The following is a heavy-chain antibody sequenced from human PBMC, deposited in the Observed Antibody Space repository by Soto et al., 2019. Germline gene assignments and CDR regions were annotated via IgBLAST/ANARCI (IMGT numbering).Heavy chain of an antibody. J-gene: IGHJ6*02. D-gene: IGHD6-13*01. CDR1: GFIFSDYA. Sequence: EVQLLESGGGLVQPGESPRLSCAASGFIFSDYAMTWVRQAPGKGLEWVSGISGSGESIYYADSVEGRFTISRDNSKNTLYLQMNSLRGEDTAVYYCARDRHGSDWYTYYFYTLAVWGQGTTVTVSS. CDR2: ISGSGESI. V-gene: IGHV3-23*01. CDR3: ARDRHGSDWYTYYFYTLAV.